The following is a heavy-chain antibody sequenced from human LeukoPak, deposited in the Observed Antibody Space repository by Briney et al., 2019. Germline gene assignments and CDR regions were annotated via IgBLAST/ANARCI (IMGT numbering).Heavy chain of an antibody. Sequence: TSETLSLTCTVSGGSVSSGSYYWSWIRQPPGKGLEWIGYIYYSGSAKYSPSLKSRVTISVDTSKNQFSLKLTSVTAADTAVYYCARGFGDWGLSWFDPWGQGTLVTVSS. J-gene: IGHJ5*02. V-gene: IGHV4-61*01. CDR3: ARGFGDWGLSWFDP. D-gene: IGHD3-10*01. CDR2: IYYSGSA. CDR1: GGSVSSGSYY.